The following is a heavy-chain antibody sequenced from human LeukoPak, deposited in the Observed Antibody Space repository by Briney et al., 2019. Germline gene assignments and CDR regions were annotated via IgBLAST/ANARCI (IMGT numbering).Heavy chain of an antibody. CDR1: GGSISSSRYY. D-gene: IGHD3-10*01. CDR3: ARHGHYDSGSYYYFDY. CDR2: VYYSGST. Sequence: PSETLSLTCTVSGGSISSSRYYWGWIRQPPGKGLEWLGSVYYSGSTYYNPSLKSRLTISVDTSKNQSSLKLSSVTAADTAVYYCARHGHYDSGSYYYFDYWGQGALVTVSS. V-gene: IGHV4-39*01. J-gene: IGHJ4*02.